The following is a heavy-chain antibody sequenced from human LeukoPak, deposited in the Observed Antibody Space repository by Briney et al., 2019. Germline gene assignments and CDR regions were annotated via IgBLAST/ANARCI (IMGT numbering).Heavy chain of an antibody. Sequence: TGGSLRLSCAASGFTFSSYGMHWVRLAPGKGLEWVAFIRYDESNKYYADSVKGRFTISRDNSKNTLYLQMNSLGAEDTAIYYCAKDSGTYGPYYFHYWGQGTLVTVSS. J-gene: IGHJ4*02. V-gene: IGHV3-30*02. D-gene: IGHD1-26*01. CDR2: IRYDESNK. CDR3: AKDSGTYGPYYFHY. CDR1: GFTFSSYG.